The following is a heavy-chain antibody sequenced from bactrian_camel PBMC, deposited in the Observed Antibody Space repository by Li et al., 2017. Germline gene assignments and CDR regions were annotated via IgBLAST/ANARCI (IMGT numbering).Heavy chain of an antibody. CDR2: IYTGGGAT. Sequence: VQLVESGGGSVQVGGSLRLSCTASGDTSTARCMGWFRQAPGKEREGVAGIYTGGGATQYVASVKGRFTISRDNSKSTLYLQMNSLKSEDTATYYCAKELGSTLAGSGRSPGTQVTVS. D-gene: IGHD6*01. J-gene: IGHJ4*01. CDR1: GDTSTARC. V-gene: IGHV3S1*01.